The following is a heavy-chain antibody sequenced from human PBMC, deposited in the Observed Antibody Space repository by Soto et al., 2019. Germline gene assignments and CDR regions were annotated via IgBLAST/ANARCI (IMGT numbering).Heavy chain of an antibody. CDR1: GGSISNYY. CDR3: ARERREEIHDGYDIDY. V-gene: IGHV4-4*07. D-gene: IGHD5-12*01. J-gene: IGHJ4*02. Sequence: QVQLQESGPGLVKPSETLSPTCTVSGGSISNYYWSRIRQPAGKGLEWIGRIYTSGGTDYNPSLKSRVTISIDTSKNQFSLKVASMTAADTAVYYCARERREEIHDGYDIDYWGQGTLVTVSS. CDR2: IYTSGGT.